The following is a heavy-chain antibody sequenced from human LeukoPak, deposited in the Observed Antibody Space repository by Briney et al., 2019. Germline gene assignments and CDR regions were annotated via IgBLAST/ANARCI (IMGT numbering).Heavy chain of an antibody. Sequence: ASVKVSCKASGYTFTGYYMHRVRQAPGQGLEWMGWINPNSGGTNYAQKFQGRVTMTRDTSISTAYMELSRLRSDDTAVYYCARARGYSNNGHYYYYGMDVWGQGTTVTVSS. J-gene: IGHJ6*02. CDR1: GYTFTGYY. CDR3: ARARGYSNNGHYYYYGMDV. CDR2: INPNSGGT. V-gene: IGHV1-2*02. D-gene: IGHD4-11*01.